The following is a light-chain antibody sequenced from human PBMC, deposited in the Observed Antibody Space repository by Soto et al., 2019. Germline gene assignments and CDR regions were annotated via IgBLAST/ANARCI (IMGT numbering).Light chain of an antibody. V-gene: IGKV1-5*01. CDR2: DAS. CDR1: QNIGNW. J-gene: IGKJ1*01. Sequence: DIQMTQSPSTLSASVGDRVTITCRARQNIGNWLAWYQQKPGKTPDLLIYDASSLESGVPLRFSGSGSGTEFTLTISSLQTDYSATYYCQQYNDEPWTVGQGTKVEIK. CDR3: QQYNDEPWT.